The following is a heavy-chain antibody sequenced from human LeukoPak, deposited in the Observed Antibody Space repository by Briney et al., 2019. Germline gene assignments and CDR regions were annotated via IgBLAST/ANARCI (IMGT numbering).Heavy chain of an antibody. Sequence: SETLSLTCIVSGDSVSGYYWNWIRQPPGTGLAWIGYTHHSGNTLYNPSLKSRVTTSVDTSKNQFSLSLSSVTAADTAVYYCARWEVRLNAFEMWGQGTMVTVSS. D-gene: IGHD3-10*01. J-gene: IGHJ3*02. V-gene: IGHV4-59*02. CDR3: ARWEVRLNAFEM. CDR1: GDSVSGYY. CDR2: THHSGNT.